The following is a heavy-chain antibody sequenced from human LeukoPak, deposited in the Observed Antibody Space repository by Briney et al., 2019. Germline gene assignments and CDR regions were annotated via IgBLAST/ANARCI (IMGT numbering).Heavy chain of an antibody. CDR1: GCTFSSYA. D-gene: IGHD6-13*01. CDR2: IIPILGIA. J-gene: IGHJ4*02. V-gene: IGHV1-69*04. Sequence: SVKVSCKASGCTFSSYAISWVRQAPGQGLEWMGRIIPILGIAKYAQKFQGRVTITADKSTSTAYMELSSLRSEDTAVYYCARGDPSDSNFDYWGQGTLVTVSS. CDR3: ARGDPSDSNFDY.